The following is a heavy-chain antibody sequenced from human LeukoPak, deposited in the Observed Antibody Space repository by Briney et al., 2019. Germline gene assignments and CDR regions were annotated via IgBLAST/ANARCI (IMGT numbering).Heavy chain of an antibody. V-gene: IGHV1-2*02. CDR3: ARDRGWCSSTSCYEDNFDY. CDR1: GYTFTGYY. CDR2: INPNSGDT. D-gene: IGHD2-2*01. Sequence: ASVKVSCKASGYTFTGYYMHWVRQAPGQGLEWMGWINPNSGDTNYAQKFQGRVTMTRDTSISTAYMELSRLRSDDTAVYYCARDRGWCSSTSCYEDNFDYWGQGTLVTVSS. J-gene: IGHJ4*02.